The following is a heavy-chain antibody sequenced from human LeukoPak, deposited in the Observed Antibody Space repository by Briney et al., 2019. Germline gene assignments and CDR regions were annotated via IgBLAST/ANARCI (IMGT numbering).Heavy chain of an antibody. Sequence: SETLSLTCAVYGGSFSGYYWSWIRQPPGKGLEWIGEINHSGSTNYNPSLKSRVTISVDTSKNQFSLRLSSVTAADTAVYYCATAGYSSSWQNWFDPWGQGTLVTVSP. J-gene: IGHJ5*02. V-gene: IGHV4-34*01. CDR3: ATAGYSSSWQNWFDP. CDR1: GGSFSGYY. CDR2: INHSGST. D-gene: IGHD6-13*01.